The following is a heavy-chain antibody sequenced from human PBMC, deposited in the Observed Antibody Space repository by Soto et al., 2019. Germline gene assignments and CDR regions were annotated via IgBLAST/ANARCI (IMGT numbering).Heavy chain of an antibody. Sequence: PSQTLSLTCAISGDSVSSNSAAWNWIRQSPSRGLEWLGRTSYRSKWNNDYAPSVKSRITLNPDTSKNQLSLQLNSVTPEDTAVYYCARERRGYSYGSTYDDWGQGTQVTAPQ. CDR3: ARERRGYSYGSTYDD. CDR1: GDSVSSNSAA. D-gene: IGHD5-18*01. V-gene: IGHV6-1*01. CDR2: TSYRSKWNN. J-gene: IGHJ4*02.